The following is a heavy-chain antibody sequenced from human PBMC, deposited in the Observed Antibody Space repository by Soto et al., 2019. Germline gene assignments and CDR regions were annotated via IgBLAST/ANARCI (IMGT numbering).Heavy chain of an antibody. CDR3: AREGVVPAAITGYYYYGMDV. V-gene: IGHV4-34*01. J-gene: IGHJ6*02. CDR1: GGSFSGYY. D-gene: IGHD2-2*01. Sequence: SETLSLTCAVYGGSFSGYYWSWIRQPPGKGLEWIGEINHSGSTNYNPSLKSRVTISVDTSKNQFSLKLSSVTAADTAVYYCAREGVVPAAITGYYYYGMDVWGQGTTVTVS. CDR2: INHSGST.